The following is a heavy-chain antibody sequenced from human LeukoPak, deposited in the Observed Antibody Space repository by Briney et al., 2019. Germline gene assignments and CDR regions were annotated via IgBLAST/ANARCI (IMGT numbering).Heavy chain of an antibody. V-gene: IGHV3-11*01. CDR2: ISTSAGTI. Sequence: PGGSLRLSCAASGFTFSDYYMTWIRQAPGKGLEWISYISTSAGTIYYADSVKGRFTISRDNAKNSLYLQMNSLRAEDTAVYYCARDAIDSSGFDFDYWGQGTLVTVS. CDR1: GFTFSDYY. J-gene: IGHJ4*02. CDR3: ARDAIDSSGFDFDY. D-gene: IGHD3-22*01.